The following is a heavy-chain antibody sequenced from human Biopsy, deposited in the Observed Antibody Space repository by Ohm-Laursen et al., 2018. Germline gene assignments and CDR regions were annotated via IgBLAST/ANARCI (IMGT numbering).Heavy chain of an antibody. J-gene: IGHJ3*01. Sequence: GTLSLTWTVSGGSISSSGDYWSWIRQPPRKGLEWIGYISDRGSTNYNPSLRGRVTISVDTSKNQFSLKLTSVTAADTAVFFCARLYRLDDYWNDDPPDAFDVWGQGTMVTVSS. CDR3: ARLYRLDDYWNDDPPDAFDV. CDR1: GGSISSSGDY. CDR2: ISDRGST. V-gene: IGHV4-61*08. D-gene: IGHD3-3*01.